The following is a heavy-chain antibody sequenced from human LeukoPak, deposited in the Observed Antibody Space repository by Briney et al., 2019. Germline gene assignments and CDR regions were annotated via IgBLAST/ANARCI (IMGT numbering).Heavy chain of an antibody. CDR3: ARNVDTAMAGVGYFDY. CDR1: GYSFTSYW. V-gene: IGHV5-51*01. D-gene: IGHD5-18*01. Sequence: GESLKISCKGSGYSFTSYWIGWVRQMPGKGLEWMGIIYPGDSDTRYSPSFQGQVTISADKSISTAYLQWSSLEASDTAMYYCARNVDTAMAGVGYFDYWGQGTLVTVSS. J-gene: IGHJ4*02. CDR2: IYPGDSDT.